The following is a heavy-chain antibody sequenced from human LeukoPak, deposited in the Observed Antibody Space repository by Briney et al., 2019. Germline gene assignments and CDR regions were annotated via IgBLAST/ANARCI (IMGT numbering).Heavy chain of an antibody. CDR1: GGSISSHY. V-gene: IGHV4-59*08. CDR2: IYYSGST. J-gene: IGHJ6*02. D-gene: IGHD1-26*01. CDR3: ARLKGADRWDYPYYYYYGMDV. Sequence: TSETLSLTCTVSGGSISSHYWSWIRQPPGKGLEWIGYIYYSGSTNYNPSLKSRVTISVDTSKNQFSLKLSSVTAADTAVYYCARLKGADRWDYPYYYYYGMDVWGQGTTVTVSS.